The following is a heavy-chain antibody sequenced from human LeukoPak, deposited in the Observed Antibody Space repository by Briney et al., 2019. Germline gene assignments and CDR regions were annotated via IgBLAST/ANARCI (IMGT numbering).Heavy chain of an antibody. Sequence: GGSLRLSCAASGFTFSTNAMSWVRQAPGKGLEWVSGITGSGDSTYYADSVKGRFTISRDNSENTLYLQMNSLRAEDTAVYYCARLGTYCGGDCFSEWYFDYWAQGTLVTVSS. CDR1: GFTFSTNA. CDR3: ARLGTYCGGDCFSEWYFDY. CDR2: ITGSGDST. J-gene: IGHJ4*02. V-gene: IGHV3-23*01. D-gene: IGHD2-21*02.